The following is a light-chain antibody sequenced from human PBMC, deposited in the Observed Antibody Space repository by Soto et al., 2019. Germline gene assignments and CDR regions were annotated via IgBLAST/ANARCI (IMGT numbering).Light chain of an antibody. CDR1: QSVGSSY. CDR2: GAS. J-gene: IGKJ2*01. CDR3: QQYGSLYT. V-gene: IGKV3-20*01. Sequence: EIVLTQSPGTLSLSPGERATLSCRASQSVGSSYLAWYQQKPGQAPRLLIYGASSRATGTPDRFSGSGSGTDFTLTISRLEPEDFAVYYCQQYGSLYTFGQVNKLEIK.